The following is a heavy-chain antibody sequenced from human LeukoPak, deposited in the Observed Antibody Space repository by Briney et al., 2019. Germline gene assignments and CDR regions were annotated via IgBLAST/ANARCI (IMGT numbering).Heavy chain of an antibody. CDR3: ARVRTEWYIDL. V-gene: IGHV3-7*01. CDR2: IRQDGDEK. Sequence: PGGSLRLSCAGSRFIFNSHWMTWVRQAPGMGLEWVGNIRQDGDEKFYADSVRGRFTISRDNAKNSLYLHLNSLRAEDAAIYYCARVRTEWYIDLWGRGTLVTVSP. J-gene: IGHJ2*01. CDR1: RFIFNSHW. D-gene: IGHD2-8*02.